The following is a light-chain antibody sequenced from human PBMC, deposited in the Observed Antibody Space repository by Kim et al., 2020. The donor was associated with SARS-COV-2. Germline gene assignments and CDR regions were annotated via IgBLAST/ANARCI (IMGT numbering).Light chain of an antibody. CDR3: QKYNSAPCT. J-gene: IGKJ1*01. CDR2: AAS. Sequence: ASVGHRVTITCRASQGISNYLAWYQQKPGKVPKLLIYAASTLQSGVPSRFSGSGSGTDFTLTISSLQPEDVATYYCQKYNSAPCTFGQGTKVDIK. V-gene: IGKV1-27*01. CDR1: QGISNY.